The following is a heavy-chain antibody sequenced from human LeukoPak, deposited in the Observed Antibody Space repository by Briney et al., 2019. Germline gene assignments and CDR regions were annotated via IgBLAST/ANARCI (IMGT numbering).Heavy chain of an antibody. CDR1: GFTFSSYS. Sequence: KPGGSLRLSCAASGFTFSSYSITWVRQAPGKGLEWVSSISSSSSYIYYADSVKGRFTISRDNSKNTLYLQMNSLRAEDTAIYYCAKGTLGYCSGASCYPLDYWGQGTLVTVSS. J-gene: IGHJ4*02. V-gene: IGHV3-21*04. CDR2: ISSSSSYI. CDR3: AKGTLGYCSGASCYPLDY. D-gene: IGHD2-15*01.